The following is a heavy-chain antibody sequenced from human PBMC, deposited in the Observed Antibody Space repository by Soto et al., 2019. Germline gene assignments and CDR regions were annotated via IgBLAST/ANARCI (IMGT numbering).Heavy chain of an antibody. J-gene: IGHJ4*02. V-gene: IGHV3-33*03. D-gene: IGHD3-22*01. CDR2: LWSDEVTQ. Sequence: QVQLVASGGGVVQPGRSLRLSCATSGFSFSSSGLHWVRQAPGKGLEWVAVLWSDEVTQDCADYVEDRFTISRENSKNTLYLQMNRLRAEDTAVYYCASYDGGGHYYYWGQGTLVTVSS. CDR3: ASYDGGGHYYY. CDR1: GFSFSSSG.